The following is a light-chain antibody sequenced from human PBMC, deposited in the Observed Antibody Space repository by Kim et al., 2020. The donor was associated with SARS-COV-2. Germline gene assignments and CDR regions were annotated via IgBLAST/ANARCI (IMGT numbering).Light chain of an antibody. Sequence: SVSPGERATLSCRASQSVSSNLAWYQQQPGQAPRLLIYGASTRATGIPARFSASGSGTEFTLTISSLQSEDFAVYYCQQYHNWPTFGQGTKVDIK. CDR2: GAS. CDR3: QQYHNWPT. CDR1: QSVSSN. J-gene: IGKJ1*01. V-gene: IGKV3-15*01.